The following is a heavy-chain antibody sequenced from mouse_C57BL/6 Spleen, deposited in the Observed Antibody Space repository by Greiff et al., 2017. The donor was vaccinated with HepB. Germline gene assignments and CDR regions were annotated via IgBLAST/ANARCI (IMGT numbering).Heavy chain of an antibody. D-gene: IGHD1-1*01. CDR3: ARYYYGSSDWYFDV. CDR2: IYPSDSET. J-gene: IGHJ1*03. V-gene: IGHV1-61*01. Sequence: QVQLQQPGAELVRPGSSVKQSCKASGYTFTSYWMDWVKQRPGQGLEWIGNIYPSDSETHYNQKFKDKATLTVDKSSSTAYMQLSSLTSDDSAVYYCARYYYGSSDWYFDVGGTGTTVTVSS. CDR1: GYTFTSYW.